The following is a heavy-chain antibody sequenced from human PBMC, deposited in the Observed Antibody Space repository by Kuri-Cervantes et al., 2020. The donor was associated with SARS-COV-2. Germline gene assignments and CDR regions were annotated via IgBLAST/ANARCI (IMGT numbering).Heavy chain of an antibody. V-gene: IGHV3-23*01. D-gene: IGHD6-6*01. CDR1: GFTFSSYA. CDR2: ISGSGGST. CDR3: AKVDSSSSYYYYYGMDV. Sequence: GESLKISCAASGFTFSSYAMSWVRQAPGKGLEWVSAISGSGGSTYYADSVKGRFTISRDNSKNTLYLQMNSLRAEDTAVYYCAKVDSSSSYYYYYGMDVWGQGTTVTVSS. J-gene: IGHJ6*02.